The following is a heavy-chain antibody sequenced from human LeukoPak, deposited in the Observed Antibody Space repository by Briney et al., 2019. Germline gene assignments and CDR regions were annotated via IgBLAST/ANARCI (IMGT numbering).Heavy chain of an antibody. J-gene: IGHJ4*02. CDR2: IYYSGGT. V-gene: IGHV4-59*01. CDR3: ARHYGP. Sequence: SETLSLTCTVSGGSINYYYWMWIRQPPGKGLEWIGYIYYSGGTHYNPSLKSRVTMLVDTSKNQFSLKLTAVTAADTAVYYCARHYGPWGQGTLVTVSS. D-gene: IGHD3-16*01. CDR1: GGSINYYY.